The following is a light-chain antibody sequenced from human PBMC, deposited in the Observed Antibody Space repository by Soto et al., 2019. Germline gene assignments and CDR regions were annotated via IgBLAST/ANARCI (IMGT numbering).Light chain of an antibody. V-gene: IGKV3-20*01. CDR1: QTVVSTY. CDR2: STS. Sequence: EIVLTQSPGTLSLSPGERASLSCRAGQTVVSTYLAWFQHKPGQAPRLLIYSTSNRATGIPDRFTGSGSGTDFTLTISRLEPEDFAVYYCLQYANSPSRGFTFGPGTKVDIK. J-gene: IGKJ3*01. CDR3: LQYANSPSRGFT.